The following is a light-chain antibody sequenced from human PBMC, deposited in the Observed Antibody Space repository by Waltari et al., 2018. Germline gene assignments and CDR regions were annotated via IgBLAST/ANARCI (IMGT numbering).Light chain of an antibody. CDR1: QSISRY. J-gene: IGKJ1*01. Sequence: SCRAIQSISRYIAWYQQKPGQAPRLLIYADASRATGIPDRFSGSGSGTDFSLTISRLEPEDFAVYYCQNHERLPAMFGQGTKVEIK. CDR3: QNHERLPAM. V-gene: IGKV3-20*01. CDR2: ADA.